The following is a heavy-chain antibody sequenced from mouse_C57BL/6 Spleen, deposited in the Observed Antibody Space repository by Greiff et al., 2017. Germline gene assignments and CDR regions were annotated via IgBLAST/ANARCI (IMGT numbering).Heavy chain of an antibody. V-gene: IGHV1-42*01. CDR2: INPSTGGT. CDR1: GYSFTGYY. J-gene: IGHJ4*01. CDR3: ARSEGDNCDGYAIDY. Sequence: VQLQQPGPELVKPGASVKISCKASGYSFTGYYMNWVKQSPEKGLEWIGEINPSTGGTTYNQKFKTKATLTVDKSSSPAYMQLKSLTSEDSAVYYCARSEGDNCDGYAIDYWGQGTSLTVSS. D-gene: IGHD1-3*01.